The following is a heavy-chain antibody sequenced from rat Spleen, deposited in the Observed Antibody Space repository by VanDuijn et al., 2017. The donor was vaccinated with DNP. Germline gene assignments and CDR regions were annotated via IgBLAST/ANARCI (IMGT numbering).Heavy chain of an antibody. D-gene: IGHD2-5*01. V-gene: IGHV5-58*01. J-gene: IGHJ4*01. CDR3: VKHLDA. CDR2: IKTDGGGT. Sequence: EVQLVESGGDLVQPGRSLKLSCVASGFTFSRYWMYWIRQAPGKGLEWVASIKTDGGGTYYPDSVKGRFTISRHNAENTVYLEMNSLRSEDTATYHCVKHLDAWGQGTSVTVSS. CDR1: GFTFSRYW.